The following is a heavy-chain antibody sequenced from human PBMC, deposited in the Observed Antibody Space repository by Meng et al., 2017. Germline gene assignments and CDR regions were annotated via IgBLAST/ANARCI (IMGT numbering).Heavy chain of an antibody. J-gene: IGHJ4*02. CDR1: GGTFSSYA. CDR2: IIPIFGTA. V-gene: IGHV1-69*01. Sequence: QGQLVQSGGEGKRPGSSVKVSCKASGGTFSSYAISWVRQAPGQGLEWMGGIIPIFGTANYEQKFQGRVTITADESTSTAYMELSSLRSEDTAVYYCARDDYSNYLPFDYWGQGTLVTVSS. CDR3: ARDDYSNYLPFDY. D-gene: IGHD4-11*01.